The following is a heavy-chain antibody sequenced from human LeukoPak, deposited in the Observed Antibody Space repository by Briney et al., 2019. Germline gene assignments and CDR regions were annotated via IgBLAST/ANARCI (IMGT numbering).Heavy chain of an antibody. J-gene: IGHJ5*02. CDR3: ARGRFLNSSWYVRWFDP. CDR2: INHSGST. D-gene: IGHD6-13*01. CDR1: GGSFSGYY. Sequence: SETLSLTCAVYGGSFSGYYWSWIRQPPGKGLEWIGEINHSGSTNYNPSLKSRVTISVDTSKNQFSLKLSSVTAADTAVYYCARGRFLNSSWYVRWFDPWGQGTLVTVSS. V-gene: IGHV4-34*01.